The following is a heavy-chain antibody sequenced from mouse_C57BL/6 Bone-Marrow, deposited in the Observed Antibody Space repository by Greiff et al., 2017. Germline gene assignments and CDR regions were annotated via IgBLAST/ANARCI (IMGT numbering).Heavy chain of an antibody. J-gene: IGHJ1*03. V-gene: IGHV8-8*01. CDR1: GFSLSTFGMG. CDR3: ARKDYRNWYFDV. Sequence: QVQLKESGPGILQPSQTLSLTCSFSGFSLSTFGMGVGWIRQPSGKGLEWLAPIWWDDDKYYNPALKSRLTISKDTSKNQVFLKIANVDTADTATYYCARKDYRNWYFDVWGTGTTVTVSS. CDR2: IWWDDDK. D-gene: IGHD5-5*01.